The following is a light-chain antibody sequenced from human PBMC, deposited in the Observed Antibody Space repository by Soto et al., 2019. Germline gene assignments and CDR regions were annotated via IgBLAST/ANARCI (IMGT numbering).Light chain of an antibody. V-gene: IGKV1-39*01. CDR1: QRISNS. Sequence: DILMTQSLSSLSASVGDTVTITCRASQRISNSLSWYQQKPGKAPKFLIYVSSTLQRGVPSRFSGSGSGKDFTLTISSLQPEDVATYYCQQTFSPPYTFGQGTKLEIK. CDR2: VSS. J-gene: IGKJ2*01. CDR3: QQTFSPPYT.